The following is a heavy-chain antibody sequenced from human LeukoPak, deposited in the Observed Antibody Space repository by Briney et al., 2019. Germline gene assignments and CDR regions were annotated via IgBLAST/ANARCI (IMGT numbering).Heavy chain of an antibody. D-gene: IGHD6-19*01. V-gene: IGHV3-30*18. Sequence: GRSLRLSCAASGFTFSGYAMNWVRQAPGKGLEGVAVVSYDGNDYYYADSVKGRFTISRDNSKSTLYLQMNSLRAEDTAVYYCAKPTGDTGWYGLFEDWGQGTLVTVSS. CDR1: GFTFSGYA. CDR2: VSYDGNDY. CDR3: AKPTGDTGWYGLFED. J-gene: IGHJ4*02.